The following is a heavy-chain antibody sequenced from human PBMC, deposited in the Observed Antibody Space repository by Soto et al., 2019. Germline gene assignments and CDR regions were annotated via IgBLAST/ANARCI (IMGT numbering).Heavy chain of an antibody. D-gene: IGHD2-2*02. Sequence: QEQLVQSGGEVKKPGASVRVSCKASGYTFTKYGITWVRQAPGQGLEWMGWIGVYNGKTNYARKLQGRVIMTADTSASTASMELRSLRSDDTAVYYCSRARYCTSPSCYNHYYYGMDIWGQGTTVSVSS. CDR3: SRARYCTSPSCYNHYYYGMDI. CDR1: GYTFTKYG. V-gene: IGHV1-18*04. CDR2: IGVYNGKT. J-gene: IGHJ6*02.